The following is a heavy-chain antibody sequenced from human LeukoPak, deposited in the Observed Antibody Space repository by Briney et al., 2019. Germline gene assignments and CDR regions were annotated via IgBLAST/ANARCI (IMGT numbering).Heavy chain of an antibody. Sequence: SVKGSCKASGGTFSSYAISWVRQAPGQGLEWMGRIIPIFGTANYAQKFQGRVTITTDESTSTAYMELSSLRSEDTAVYYCARGYCSSTSCPTPLDYWGQGTLVTVSS. V-gene: IGHV1-69*05. CDR2: IIPIFGTA. J-gene: IGHJ4*02. CDR3: ARGYCSSTSCPTPLDY. CDR1: GGTFSSYA. D-gene: IGHD2-2*01.